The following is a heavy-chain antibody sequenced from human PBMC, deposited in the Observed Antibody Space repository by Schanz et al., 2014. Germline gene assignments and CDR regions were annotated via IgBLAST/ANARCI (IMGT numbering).Heavy chain of an antibody. CDR2: ISYSGNT. V-gene: IGHV4-39*01. CDR3: ARPSSVVGITGWFDT. CDR1: GTSITSSTYY. Sequence: QLQLRESGPGLVKPSETLSLICSVSGTSITSSTYYWGWIRQPPGKGPEWIGSISYSGNTYYTPSLKSRVPIPLAPSKTRSPRNLPSVTAADTAVYYCARPSSVVGITGWFDTWGQGTLVTVSS. D-gene: IGHD3-22*01. J-gene: IGHJ5*02.